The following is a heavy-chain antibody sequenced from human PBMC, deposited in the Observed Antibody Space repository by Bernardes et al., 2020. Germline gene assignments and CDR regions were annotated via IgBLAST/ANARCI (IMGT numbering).Heavy chain of an antibody. Sequence: GGSLRLSCAASGFTFSSYAMSWVRQAPGEGLEWVSVISGSGGSTYYAASVKGRFTISRDNSKNTLYLQMNSLRAEDTAVYYCAKRQLWSQVEADYWGQGTLVTVSS. D-gene: IGHD5-18*01. CDR2: ISGSGGST. CDR3: AKRQLWSQVEADY. V-gene: IGHV3-23*01. CDR1: GFTFSSYA. J-gene: IGHJ4*02.